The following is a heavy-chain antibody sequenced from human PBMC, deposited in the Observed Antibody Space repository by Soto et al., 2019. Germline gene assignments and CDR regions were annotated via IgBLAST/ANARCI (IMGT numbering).Heavy chain of an antibody. D-gene: IGHD1-26*01. Sequence: DVQLLESGGGLVQPEGSLRLSCAASGFTFSSYAMGWVRQGPGKGLAWVAVVSIGGSTHYADSVRGRFTISRDNSKNTLYLQMNSLTAEDTAVYYCAQRRGAGGHFDDWGQGALVTVSS. J-gene: IGHJ4*02. V-gene: IGHV3-23*01. CDR2: VSIGGST. CDR1: GFTFSSYA. CDR3: AQRRGAGGHFDD.